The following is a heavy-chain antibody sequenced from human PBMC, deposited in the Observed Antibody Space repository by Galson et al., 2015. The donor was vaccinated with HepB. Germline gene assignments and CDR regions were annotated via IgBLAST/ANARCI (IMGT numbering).Heavy chain of an antibody. CDR3: ARKTDLLAGPNGAFDI. CDR2: IIPIFGTA. Sequence: SVKVSCKASGGTFSSYAISWVRQAPGQGLEWMGGIIPIFGTANYAQKFQGRVTITADESTSTAYMELSSLRSEDTAVYYCARKTDLLAGPNGAFDIWGQGTMVTVSS. J-gene: IGHJ3*02. CDR1: GGTFSSYA. D-gene: IGHD6-19*01. V-gene: IGHV1-69*13.